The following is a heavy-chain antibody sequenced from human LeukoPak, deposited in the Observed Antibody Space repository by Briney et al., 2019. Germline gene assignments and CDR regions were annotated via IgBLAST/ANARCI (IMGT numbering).Heavy chain of an antibody. Sequence: PGGSLRLSCAASGFTFSSFAMHWVRQAPGKGLEWVSGISWNSGSIGYADSVKGRFTISRDNAKNSLYLQMNSLRAEDTALYYCAKGGSGGVYYFDYWGQGTLVTVSS. V-gene: IGHV3-9*01. D-gene: IGHD2-15*01. CDR2: ISWNSGSI. CDR1: GFTFSSFA. CDR3: AKGGSGGVYYFDY. J-gene: IGHJ4*02.